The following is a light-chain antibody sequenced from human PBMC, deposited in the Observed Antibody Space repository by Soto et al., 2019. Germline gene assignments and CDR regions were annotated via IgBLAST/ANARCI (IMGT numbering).Light chain of an antibody. CDR3: QQYEAYPLT. CDR2: TAS. CDR1: QRINSW. Sequence: DIQMTQSPSTLSASVGDRVTITCRASQRINSWLAWYQQKPGKAPKLLVYTASSLESGVPSRFSGSGSGTEFTLTISTLQPDDFATYYCQQYEAYPLTFGGGTRVEL. V-gene: IGKV1-5*03. J-gene: IGKJ4*01.